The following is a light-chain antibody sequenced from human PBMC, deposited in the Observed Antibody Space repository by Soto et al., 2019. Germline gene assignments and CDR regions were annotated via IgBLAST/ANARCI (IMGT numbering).Light chain of an antibody. J-gene: IGKJ4*01. Sequence: DIQLTQSPSTLSASVGDRVTITCRASQSIKSWLAWYQQKPGEAPKLLIYNASTLGSGVPSRFSGSASGTEFTLTINSLQPDDFAMYYCQQCNSYSWLSFGGGTKVDI. CDR2: NAS. CDR3: QQCNSYSWLS. V-gene: IGKV1-5*03. CDR1: QSIKSW.